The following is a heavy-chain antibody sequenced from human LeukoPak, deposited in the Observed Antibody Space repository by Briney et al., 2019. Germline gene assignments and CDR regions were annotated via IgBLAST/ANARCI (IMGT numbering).Heavy chain of an antibody. D-gene: IGHD6-19*01. Sequence: PGGSLGLSCVGSGFTFSSYPMNWVRQAPGKGLEWVSYISSSNSYIYYVDSVKGRFTISRDNAKNSLYLQMNSLRVDDTAVYYCARGRSGWYHDYWGPGTLVTVSS. V-gene: IGHV3-21*01. J-gene: IGHJ4*02. CDR2: ISSSNSYI. CDR1: GFTFSSYP. CDR3: ARGRSGWYHDY.